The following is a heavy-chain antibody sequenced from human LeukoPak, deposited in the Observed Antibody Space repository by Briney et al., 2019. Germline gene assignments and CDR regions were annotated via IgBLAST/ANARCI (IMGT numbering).Heavy chain of an antibody. J-gene: IGHJ4*02. Sequence: GGSLRLSCAASGFTFSSYAMSWVRQAPGKGLEWVSAISGSGGSTYYADSVKGQFTISRDNSKNTLYLQMNSLRAEDTAVYYCARWASGFIVGATTGFYYFDYWGQGTLVTVSS. CDR3: ARWASGFIVGATTGFYYFDY. CDR2: ISGSGGST. D-gene: IGHD1-26*01. V-gene: IGHV3-23*01. CDR1: GFTFSSYA.